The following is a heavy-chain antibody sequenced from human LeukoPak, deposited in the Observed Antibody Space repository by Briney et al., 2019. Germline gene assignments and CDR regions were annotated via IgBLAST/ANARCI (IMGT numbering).Heavy chain of an antibody. J-gene: IGHJ4*02. Sequence: GWSLRLPCAASGFTFSSYTMTWVRQAPGKGLEWVSSITSSSSYIYYADSVKGRFTISRDNAKNSLYLQMNSLRAEGTAVYYCARGNWNDAYYFDCWGQGTLVTVSS. CDR1: GFTFSSYT. D-gene: IGHD1-1*01. V-gene: IGHV3-21*01. CDR2: ITSSSSYI. CDR3: ARGNWNDAYYFDC.